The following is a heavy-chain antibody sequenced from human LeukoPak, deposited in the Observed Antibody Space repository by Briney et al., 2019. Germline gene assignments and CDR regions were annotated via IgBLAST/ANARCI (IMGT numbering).Heavy chain of an antibody. V-gene: IGHV3-23*01. CDR2: IASGGST. CDR3: TRGSSRTGYNC. D-gene: IGHD3/OR15-3a*01. Sequence: PGGSLRLSCAASGFTLSSYAMTWVRQAPGKGPEWVSAIASGGSTYYADSVKGRFTISRDNSKNTLYLQMNSLRVEDTAVYYCTRGSSRTGYNCWGQGVLVTVSS. CDR1: GFTLSSYA. J-gene: IGHJ4*02.